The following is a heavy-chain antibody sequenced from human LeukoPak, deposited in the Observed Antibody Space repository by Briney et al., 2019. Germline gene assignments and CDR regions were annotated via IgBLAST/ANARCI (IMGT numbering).Heavy chain of an antibody. CDR1: GGSFSGYY. Sequence: SETLSLTCAVYGGSFSGYYWSWIRQPPGKGLEWIGEINHSGSTNYNPSLKSRVTISVDTSKNQFSLKLSSVTAADTAVYYCARYGEYSSSSGLGYYMDVWGKGTMVTVSS. CDR2: INHSGST. CDR3: ARYGEYSSSSGLGYYMDV. V-gene: IGHV4-34*01. J-gene: IGHJ6*03. D-gene: IGHD6-6*01.